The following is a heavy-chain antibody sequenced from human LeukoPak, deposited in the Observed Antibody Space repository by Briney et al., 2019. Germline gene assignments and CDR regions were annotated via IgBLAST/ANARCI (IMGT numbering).Heavy chain of an antibody. Sequence: PGGSLRLSCAASGFTLSSYSINWVRQAPGKGLEWIGFISGGTTEYAASVKGRFTISRDDSTSIAYLQMNSLTTEDTAVYYCSRGSGWLSVYWGQGTLVTVSS. J-gene: IGHJ4*02. CDR2: ISGGTT. D-gene: IGHD6-19*01. CDR3: SRGSGWLSVY. V-gene: IGHV3-49*04. CDR1: GFTLSSYS.